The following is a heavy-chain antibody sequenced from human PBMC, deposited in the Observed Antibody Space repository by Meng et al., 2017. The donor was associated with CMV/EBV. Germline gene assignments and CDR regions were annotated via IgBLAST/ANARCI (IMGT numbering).Heavy chain of an antibody. CDR3: ARDPNSSSS. D-gene: IGHD6-6*01. CDR1: GGSISSGSYY. J-gene: IGHJ4*02. CDR2: IYTSGST. Sequence: QVQRQGSGPGLVKPSQTLSLTCTVSGGSISSGSYYWSWIRQPAGKGLEWIGRIYTSGSTNYNPSLKSRVTISVDTSKNQFSLKLSSVTAADTAVYYCARDPNSSSSWGQGTLVTVPS. V-gene: IGHV4-61*02.